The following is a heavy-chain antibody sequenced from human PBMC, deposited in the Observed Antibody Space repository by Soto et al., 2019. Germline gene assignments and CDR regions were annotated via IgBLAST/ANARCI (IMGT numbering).Heavy chain of an antibody. J-gene: IGHJ5*02. D-gene: IGHD2-15*01. CDR2: IYHSGST. CDR3: ARLVQLLQGRWFDP. V-gene: IGHV4-30-2*05. Sequence: SETLSLTCAVSGGSISRGGYSWSWIRQPPGKGLEWIGYIYHSGSTYYNPSLKSRVTISVDTSKNQFSLKLSSVTAADTAVYYCARLVQLLQGRWFDPWGQGTLVTVSS. CDR1: GGSISRGGYS.